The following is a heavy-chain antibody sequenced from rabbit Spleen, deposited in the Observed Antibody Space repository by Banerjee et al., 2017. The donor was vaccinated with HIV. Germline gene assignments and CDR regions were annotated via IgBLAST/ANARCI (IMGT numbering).Heavy chain of an antibody. CDR3: ARGAANAGDGYAV. V-gene: IGHV1S40*01. J-gene: IGHJ4*01. CDR1: GVSFSGNSC. D-gene: IGHD6-1*01. CDR2: IDTGSSGFT. Sequence: QSLEESGGDLVKPGASLTLTCIASGVSFSGNSCMCWVRQAPGKGLEWIACIDTGSSGFTYFASWAKGRFTISKTSSTTVTLQMTSLTAADTATYFCARGAANAGDGYAVWCPGTLVTVS.